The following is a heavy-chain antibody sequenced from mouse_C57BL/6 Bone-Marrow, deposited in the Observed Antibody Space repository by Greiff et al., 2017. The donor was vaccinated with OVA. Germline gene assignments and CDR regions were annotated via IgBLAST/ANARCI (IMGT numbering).Heavy chain of an antibody. V-gene: IGHV1-22*01. J-gene: IGHJ2*01. Sequence: EVQLVESGPELVKPGASVKMSCKASGYTFTDYNMHWVKQSHGKSLEWIGYINPNNGGTSYNQKFKGKATLTVNKSSSTAYMELRSLTSEDSAVYYCARENGRGFFDYWGQGTTLTVSS. CDR1: GYTFTDYN. CDR2: INPNNGGT. D-gene: IGHD4-1*01. CDR3: ARENGRGFFDY.